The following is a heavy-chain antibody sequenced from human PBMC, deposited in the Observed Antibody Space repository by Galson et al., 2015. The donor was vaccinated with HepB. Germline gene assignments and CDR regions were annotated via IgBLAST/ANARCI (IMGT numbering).Heavy chain of an antibody. J-gene: IGHJ3*02. CDR3: ATNYYDSRYDAFDI. CDR2: IIPILGIA. Sequence: SVKVSCKASGGTFSSYAISWVRQAPGQGLEWMGRIIPILGIANYAQKFQGRVTITADKSTSTAYMELSSLRSEDTAVYYCATNYYDSRYDAFDIWGQGTMVTVSS. D-gene: IGHD3-22*01. CDR1: GGTFSSYA. V-gene: IGHV1-69*04.